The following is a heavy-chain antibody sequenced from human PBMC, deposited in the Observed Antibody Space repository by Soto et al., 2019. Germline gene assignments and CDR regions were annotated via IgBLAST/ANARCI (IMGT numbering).Heavy chain of an antibody. D-gene: IGHD6-19*01. CDR3: ARYIALVRYYFDY. CDR2: MSDSCGST. CDR1: GITLCSCA. Sequence: PGGTLRRSCAASGITLCSCAMCWVCQDPGKGLECVSAMSDSCGSTYYADSVKGRFTIPRDNSKNTLYLQMTSLRAEDTAVYYCARYIALVRYYFDYWRQGTLVTVSS. V-gene: IGHV3-23*01. J-gene: IGHJ4*02.